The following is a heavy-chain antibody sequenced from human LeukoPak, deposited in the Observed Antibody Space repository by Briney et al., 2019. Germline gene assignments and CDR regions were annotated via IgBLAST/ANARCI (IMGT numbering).Heavy chain of an antibody. CDR2: IIPIFGIA. CDR1: GGTFSSYA. CDR3: ARDSALTMIVVVITVGAFDI. V-gene: IGHV1-69*04. Sequence: GASVKVSCKASGGTFSSYAISWVRQAPGQGLEWMGRIIPIFGIANYAQKFQGRVTITADKSTSTAYMELSRLRSDDTAVYYCARDSALTMIVVVITVGAFDIWGQGTMVTVSS. J-gene: IGHJ3*02. D-gene: IGHD3-22*01.